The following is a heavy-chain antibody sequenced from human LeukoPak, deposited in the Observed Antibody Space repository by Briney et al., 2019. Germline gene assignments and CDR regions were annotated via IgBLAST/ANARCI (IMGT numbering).Heavy chain of an antibody. CDR3: ARLSQIVAFDI. Sequence: PSETLSLTCAVYGGSFSGYYWSWIRQPPGKGLEWIGEINHSGSTNYNPSLKSRVTISVDTSKNQFSLTLSSVTAADTAVYYCARLSQIVAFDIWGQGTMVTVSS. J-gene: IGHJ3*02. CDR1: GGSFSGYY. CDR2: INHSGST. V-gene: IGHV4-34*01. D-gene: IGHD6-6*01.